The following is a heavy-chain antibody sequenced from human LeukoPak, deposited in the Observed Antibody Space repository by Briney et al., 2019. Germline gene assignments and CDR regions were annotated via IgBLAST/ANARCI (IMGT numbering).Heavy chain of an antibody. J-gene: IGHJ5*02. V-gene: IGHV4-34*01. CDR3: ARGVLMATPSNWFDP. CDR2: INHSGST. Sequence: PSETLSLTCAVYGGSFSGYYWSWIRQPPGKGLEWIGEINHSGSTNYNPSLKSRVTISVDTSKNQFSLKLSSVTAADTAVYYCARGVLMATPSNWFDPWGQGTLVTISS. D-gene: IGHD4-23*01. CDR1: GGSFSGYY.